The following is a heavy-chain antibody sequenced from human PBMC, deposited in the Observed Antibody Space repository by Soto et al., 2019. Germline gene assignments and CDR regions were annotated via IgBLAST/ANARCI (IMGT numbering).Heavy chain of an antibody. Sequence: HPGGSLRLSCAASGFTFSSYDMHWVRQATGKGLEWVSAIGTAGDTYYPGSVKGRFTISRENAKNSLYLQMNSLRAGDTAVYYCARGGYYGSGSPPPTYWGQGTLVTVSS. V-gene: IGHV3-13*01. J-gene: IGHJ4*02. CDR2: IGTAGDT. D-gene: IGHD3-10*01. CDR3: ARGGYYGSGSPPPTY. CDR1: GFTFSSYD.